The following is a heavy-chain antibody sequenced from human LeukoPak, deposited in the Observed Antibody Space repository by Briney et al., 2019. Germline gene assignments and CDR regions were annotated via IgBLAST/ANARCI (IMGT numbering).Heavy chain of an antibody. CDR1: GFTFSSYE. D-gene: IGHD1-26*01. V-gene: IGHV3-48*03. CDR2: ISSSGSTI. J-gene: IGHJ3*02. CDR3: AREGTGSGDSFNI. Sequence: GGSLRLSCAASGFTFSSYEMNWVRQAPGKGLEWVSCISSSGSTIYYADSVKGRFTISRGNAKNSLYLQMNSLRAEDTAVYYCAREGTGSGDSFNIWGQGTMVTVSS.